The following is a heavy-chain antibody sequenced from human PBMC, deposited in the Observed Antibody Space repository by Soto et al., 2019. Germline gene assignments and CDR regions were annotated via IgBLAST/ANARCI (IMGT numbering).Heavy chain of an antibody. Sequence: SETLSLTCTVSGGSISSSDYYWSWIRQHPGKGLEWIGYIYYSGKTYYNPSLKRRLTISVDTSKNQFSMKLYSVAADDTAVYYCARGLSEATFVTCYFDCWGQGTLVTVSS. V-gene: IGHV4-31*03. CDR2: IYYSGKT. CDR3: ARGLSEATFVTCYFDC. CDR1: GGSISSSDYY. D-gene: IGHD3-16*01. J-gene: IGHJ4*02.